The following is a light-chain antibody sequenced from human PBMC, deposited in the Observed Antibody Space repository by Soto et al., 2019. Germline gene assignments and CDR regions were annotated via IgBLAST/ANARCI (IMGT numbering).Light chain of an antibody. CDR1: SSNIGAGYD. CDR3: QSYDSSLSVV. Sequence: QAVVTQPPSVSGAPGQRVTISCTGSSSNIGAGYDVHWYQQLPGTAPKILIYGNINRPSGVPDRFSGSKSGTSASLPITGLQAEDEADYYCQSYDSSLSVVFGGGTKLTVL. J-gene: IGLJ2*01. V-gene: IGLV1-40*01. CDR2: GNI.